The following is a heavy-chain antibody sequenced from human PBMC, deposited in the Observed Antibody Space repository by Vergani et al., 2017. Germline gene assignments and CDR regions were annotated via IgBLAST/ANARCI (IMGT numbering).Heavy chain of an antibody. CDR3: ATGAGPFDI. V-gene: IGHV4-4*07. CDR1: GAPISYWC. Sequence: QLQLQESGPGLVKTSETLSLTCSASGAPISYWCWSWLRQPAGKGLEWIGRLCPSGSTNYKPSLKSRVTMSIYTSKNQFSLKLTSVTAADTAGYYCATGAGPFDIWGQGTLVTVSS. D-gene: IGHD7-27*01. CDR2: LCPSGST. J-gene: IGHJ4*02.